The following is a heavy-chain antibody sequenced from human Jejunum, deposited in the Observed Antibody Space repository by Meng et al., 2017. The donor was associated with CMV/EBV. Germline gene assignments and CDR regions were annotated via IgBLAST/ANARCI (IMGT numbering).Heavy chain of an antibody. D-gene: IGHD6-6*01. CDR2: VYWDDEK. Sequence: FPGFSISGSGAGVGWIRQPPGKALEWLALVYWDDEKRYRPSLKDRLTIAKDASKNQVVLTLADIDLADTATYFCAHLEFLTSSCFDFWGPGTLVTVSS. J-gene: IGHJ4*02. V-gene: IGHV2-5*02. CDR3: AHLEFLTSSCFDF. CDR1: GFSISGSGAG.